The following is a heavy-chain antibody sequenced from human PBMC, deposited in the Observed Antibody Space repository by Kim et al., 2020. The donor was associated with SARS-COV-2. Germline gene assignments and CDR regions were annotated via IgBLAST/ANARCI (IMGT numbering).Heavy chain of an antibody. CDR3: ARGGYSSGYYFQYDD. Sequence: ASVKVSCKASGYTFTYYAIHWVRQAPGQRLECMGWINVCNGNTKYSQNFQGRVTITRDTSASTAYMELSSLRSEDTAVYYCARGGYSSGYYFQYDDWGQG. J-gene: IGHJ4*02. V-gene: IGHV1-3*01. CDR1: GYTFTYYA. CDR2: INVCNGNT. D-gene: IGHD3-22*01.